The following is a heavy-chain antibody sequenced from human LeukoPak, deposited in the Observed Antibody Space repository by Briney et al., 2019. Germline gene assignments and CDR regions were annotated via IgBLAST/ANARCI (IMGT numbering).Heavy chain of an antibody. V-gene: IGHV1-2*02. CDR3: AKDIDSSSGFDY. CDR2: INPRNGHT. J-gene: IGHJ4*02. D-gene: IGHD6-6*01. CDR1: GYTFNEYF. Sequence: ASVKVSCKASGYTFNEYFIHWVRQAPGQGLEWMGWINPRNGHTEIAQNFQGRVTLTRDTSITTAYMDFITLKSDDTAVFYCAKDIDSSSGFDYWGQGTLVTVSS.